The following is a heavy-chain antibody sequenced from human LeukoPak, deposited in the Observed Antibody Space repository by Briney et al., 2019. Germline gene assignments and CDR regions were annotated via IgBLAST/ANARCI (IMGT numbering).Heavy chain of an antibody. V-gene: IGHV1-2*02. CDR3: ASHSSSRYEYFFDY. D-gene: IGHD6-13*01. J-gene: IGHJ4*02. CDR1: GYTFTGYY. CDR2: INPNSGGT. Sequence: ASVKVSCKASGYTFTGYYMHWVRQAPGQGLEWMGWINPNSGGTNYAQKFQGRVTMTRDTSISTAYMELSRLRSDDTAVYYCASHSSSRYEYFFDYWGQGTLVTVSS.